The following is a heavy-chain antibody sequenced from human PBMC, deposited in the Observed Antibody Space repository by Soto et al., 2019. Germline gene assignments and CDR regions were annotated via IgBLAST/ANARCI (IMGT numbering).Heavy chain of an antibody. D-gene: IGHD4-17*01. V-gene: IGHV4-30-4*01. CDR1: GGSISMGDFY. Sequence: SETLSLTCTVPGGSISMGDFYWGWIRQPPGKGLELIGNIYYSGSTYYNPSLRSRAIMSVDTSQNQFSLKLSSLTAADTAVYFCARAADFSDRFDYWGQGALVTVSS. CDR3: ARAADFSDRFDY. J-gene: IGHJ4*02. CDR2: IYYSGST.